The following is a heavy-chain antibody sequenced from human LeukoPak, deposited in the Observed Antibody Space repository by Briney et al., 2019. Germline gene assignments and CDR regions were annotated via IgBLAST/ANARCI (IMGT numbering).Heavy chain of an antibody. Sequence: PGGSLRLSCVASAFTFSSYSMNWVRQAPGKGLEWVSSISSSGSYIYYADSVKGRFTISRDNAKKSLYLQMNSLRAEDTAVYYCARANYYDSSPFDYWGQGTLVTVSS. CDR2: ISSSGSYI. D-gene: IGHD3-22*01. V-gene: IGHV3-21*01. J-gene: IGHJ4*02. CDR1: AFTFSSYS. CDR3: ARANYYDSSPFDY.